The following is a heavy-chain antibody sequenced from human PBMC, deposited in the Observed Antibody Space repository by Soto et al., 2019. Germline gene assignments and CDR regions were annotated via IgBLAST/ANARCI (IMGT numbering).Heavy chain of an antibody. CDR3: ARSGYYGSGSYYPAY. D-gene: IGHD3-10*01. Sequence: VKVSCKASGGTFSSYTISWVRQAPGQGLEWMGRIIPILGIANYAQKFQGRVTITADKSTSTAYMELSSLRSEDTAVYYCARSGYYGSGSYYPAYWGQGTLVTVS. CDR1: GGTFSSYT. J-gene: IGHJ4*02. V-gene: IGHV1-69*02. CDR2: IIPILGIA.